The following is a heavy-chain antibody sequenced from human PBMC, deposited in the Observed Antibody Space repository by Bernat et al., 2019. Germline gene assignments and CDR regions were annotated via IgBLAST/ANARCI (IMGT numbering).Heavy chain of an antibody. D-gene: IGHD3-10*01. V-gene: IGHV4-39*01. CDR1: GGSISSSGYY. Sequence: QLQLQASGPGLVKASETLSLTCTVSGGSISSSGYYWGWIRQPPGKGLVWIGSIYYGGSTYYNPSLKSPVTISVDTSKNQFSLKLSSVTAADTAVYYCARHSRSTTYGLGSYTFDLWGQGTLVTVSS. J-gene: IGHJ4*02. CDR3: ARHSRSTTYGLGSYTFDL. CDR2: IYYGGST.